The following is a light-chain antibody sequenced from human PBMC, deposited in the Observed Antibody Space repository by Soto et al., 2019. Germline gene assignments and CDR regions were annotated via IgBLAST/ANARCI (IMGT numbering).Light chain of an antibody. CDR2: GAS. CDR3: QQYGSSPPWT. V-gene: IGKV3-20*01. J-gene: IGKJ1*01. CDR1: QSVTSNY. Sequence: EIVLTQSPATLSLSPGERATLSCRASQSVTSNYLAWYQQKPGQAPRLLIYGASSRATGIPDRYSGSGSGTDFTLTISRLEPEDFAVYYCQQYGSSPPWTFGQGTKVE.